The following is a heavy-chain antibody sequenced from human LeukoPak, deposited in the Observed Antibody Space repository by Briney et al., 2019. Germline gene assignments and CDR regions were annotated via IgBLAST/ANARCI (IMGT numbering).Heavy chain of an antibody. CDR2: ISHSGNT. CDR1: GYSISSGYY. CDR3: ARGYARRD. J-gene: IGHJ4*02. Sequence: PSETLSLTCTVSGYSISSGYYWGWIRQPPGKGLEWVGSISHSGNTYYNPSLKSRVTISVDTSKNQFSLKLTSVTAADTAVYYCARGYARRDWGQGTLVTVSS. V-gene: IGHV4-38-2*02. D-gene: IGHD5-12*01.